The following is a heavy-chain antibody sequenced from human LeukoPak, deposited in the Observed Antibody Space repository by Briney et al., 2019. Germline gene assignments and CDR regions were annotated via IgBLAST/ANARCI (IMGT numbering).Heavy chain of an antibody. Sequence: GGSLRLSCTVSGFTVSSNSWSWVRQAPGKGLEWVSFIYSGGNTHYSDSVKGRFTISRDNAKNTLYLQMNSLRVEDTAVYYCVRTHSSGYYYFDSWGQGTLVTVSS. CDR3: VRTHSSGYYYFDS. J-gene: IGHJ4*02. V-gene: IGHV3-53*01. CDR1: GFTVSSNS. D-gene: IGHD3-22*01. CDR2: IYSGGNT.